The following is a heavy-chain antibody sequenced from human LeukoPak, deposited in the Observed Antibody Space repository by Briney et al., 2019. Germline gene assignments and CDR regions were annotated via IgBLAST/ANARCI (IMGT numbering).Heavy chain of an antibody. J-gene: IGHJ4*02. Sequence: GGSLRLSCAASGFTVSSNYMSWVRQAPGKGLEWVSVIYSGGSTYYADSVKGRFTISRDNSKNTLYLQMNSLRAEDTAVYYCARVEYSSSWQIVYYFDYWGQGTLVTVSS. V-gene: IGHV3-66*02. CDR1: GFTVSSNY. D-gene: IGHD6-13*01. CDR3: ARVEYSSSWQIVYYFDY. CDR2: IYSGGST.